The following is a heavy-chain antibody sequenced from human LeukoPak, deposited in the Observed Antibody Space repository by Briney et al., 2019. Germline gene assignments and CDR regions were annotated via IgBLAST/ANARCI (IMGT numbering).Heavy chain of an antibody. CDR3: ARVFGAGYSDY. CDR1: GFTFKNYA. D-gene: IGHD4/OR15-4a*01. V-gene: IGHV3-7*01. Sequence: GGSLRLSCATSGFTFKNYAMNWVRQAPGKGLEWVASIKQDGSEKYYVDSVKGRVTISRDNAKNSLYLQMNSLRAEDTAVYYCARVFGAGYSDYWGQGTLVTVSS. CDR2: IKQDGSEK. J-gene: IGHJ4*02.